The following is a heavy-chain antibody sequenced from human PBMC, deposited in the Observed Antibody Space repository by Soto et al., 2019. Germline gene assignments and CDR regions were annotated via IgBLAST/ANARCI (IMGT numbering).Heavy chain of an antibody. J-gene: IGHJ6*02. Sequence: SETLSLTCAVSGGSISSSNWWSWVRQPPGKGLEWIGEIYHSGSTNYNPSLKSRVTIAVDKSKNQFSLKLSSVTAADTAVYYCARVREWFGPSIYYGMDVWGQGTTVTVSS. V-gene: IGHV4-4*02. CDR2: IYHSGST. CDR3: ARVREWFGPSIYYGMDV. CDR1: GGSISSSNW. D-gene: IGHD3-10*01.